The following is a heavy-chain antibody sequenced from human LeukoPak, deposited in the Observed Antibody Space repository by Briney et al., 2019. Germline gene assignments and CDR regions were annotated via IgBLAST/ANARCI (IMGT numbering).Heavy chain of an antibody. Sequence: PGGSLRLSCVASAFTFSSYWMSWVRQAPGKGLEWVANIKQDGSEKYYVDSVKGRFTISRDNAKNSLYLQMNSLRAEDTAVYYCARGSTTVTPRNFDYWGQGTLVTVSS. J-gene: IGHJ4*02. CDR1: AFTFSSYW. CDR3: ARGSTTVTPRNFDY. D-gene: IGHD4-11*01. V-gene: IGHV3-7*05. CDR2: IKQDGSEK.